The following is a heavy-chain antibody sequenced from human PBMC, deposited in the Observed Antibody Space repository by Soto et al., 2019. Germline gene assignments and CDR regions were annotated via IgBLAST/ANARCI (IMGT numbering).Heavy chain of an antibody. D-gene: IGHD6-19*01. CDR2: ISCRATRATTT. J-gene: IGHJ4*02. V-gene: IGHV3-11*01. Sequence: PGGSLRLSCAASGFSFSDYYMWWIRQAPGKGLEWVSYISCRATRATTTSYTDSVKGRLTISRDNATNSLYLQMNSLRAEDTAVDYCAGGVIAVAGSYFDYWGQGSLVTVSS. CDR3: AGGVIAVAGSYFDY. CDR1: GFSFSDYY.